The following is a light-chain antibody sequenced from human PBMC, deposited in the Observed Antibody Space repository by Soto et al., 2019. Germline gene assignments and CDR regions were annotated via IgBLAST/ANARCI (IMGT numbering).Light chain of an antibody. V-gene: IGKV1-5*01. Sequence: DIQMTQSPSTLSASVGDRVTITCRATQSISSWLAWYQQKPGKAPKLLIFDGSTLESGVPSRFSGSASGTEFTLTVSSLQPDHFATYYCQQYNSYSTFGQGTKV. CDR1: QSISSW. CDR3: QQYNSYST. CDR2: DGS. J-gene: IGKJ1*01.